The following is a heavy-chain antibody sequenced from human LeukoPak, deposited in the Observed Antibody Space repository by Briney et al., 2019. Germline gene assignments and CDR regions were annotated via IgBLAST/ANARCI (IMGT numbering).Heavy chain of an antibody. CDR2: IYYSGST. V-gene: IGHV4-59*08. D-gene: IGHD2-2*01. J-gene: IGHJ5*02. CDR3: ARHSSRTAWFDP. CDR1: GGSISSYY. Sequence: SETLSLTCTVSGGSISSYYWSWIRQPPGKGLEWIGYIYYSGSTNYNPSLKSRVTISVDTSKNQFSLKLTSVTAADTAVYYCARHSSRTAWFDPWGQGTLVTVSS.